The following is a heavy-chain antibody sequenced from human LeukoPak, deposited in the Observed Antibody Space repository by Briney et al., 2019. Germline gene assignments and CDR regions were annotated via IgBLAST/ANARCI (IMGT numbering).Heavy chain of an antibody. D-gene: IGHD1-26*01. J-gene: IGHJ4*02. Sequence: VRVSCKASGGTFSSYAISWVRQAPGQGLEWMGGIIPIFGTANYAQKFQGRVTITTDESTSTAYMELSSLRSEDTAVYYCARARIMGATSPFDYWGQGTLVTVSS. V-gene: IGHV1-69*13. CDR2: IIPIFGTA. CDR3: ARARIMGATSPFDY. CDR1: GGTFSSYA.